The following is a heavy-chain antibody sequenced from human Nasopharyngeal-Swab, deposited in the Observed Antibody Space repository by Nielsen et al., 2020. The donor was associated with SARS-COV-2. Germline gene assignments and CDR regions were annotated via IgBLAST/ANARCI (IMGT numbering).Heavy chain of an antibody. D-gene: IGHD1-20*01. V-gene: IGHV4-30-2*02. Sequence: LRLSCAVSGGSISSGGYSWIWIRQPPGKGLEWIGYIYHSGSTYYNPSLKSRVTISVDTSKNQFSLKLSSVTAADTAVYYCRGITGTPGAFDIWGQGTMVTVSS. CDR2: IYHSGST. CDR3: RGITGTPGAFDI. CDR1: GGSISSGGYS. J-gene: IGHJ3*02.